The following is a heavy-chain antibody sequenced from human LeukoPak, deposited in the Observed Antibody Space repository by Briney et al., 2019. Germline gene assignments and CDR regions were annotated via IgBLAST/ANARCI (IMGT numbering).Heavy chain of an antibody. CDR2: IYTSGST. V-gene: IGHV4-61*02. CDR3: ARDGVTFYYYYMDV. D-gene: IGHD3-3*01. Sequence: SETLSLTCTVSGGSISSGSYYWSWFRQPAGKGLEWIGRIYTSGSTNYNPSLKSRVTISVDTSKNQFSLKLSSVTAADTAVYYCARDGVTFYYYYMDVWGKGTTVTVSS. CDR1: GGSISSGSYY. J-gene: IGHJ6*03.